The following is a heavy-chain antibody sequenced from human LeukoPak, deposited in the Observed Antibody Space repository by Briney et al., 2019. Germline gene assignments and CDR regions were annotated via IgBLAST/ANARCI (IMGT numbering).Heavy chain of an antibody. CDR3: AKDFGIAVADTFQF. D-gene: IGHD6-19*01. J-gene: IGHJ1*01. CDR2: ISGSGDST. Sequence: GGSLRLSCAASGFTFSNFAMSWVRQDPGMGLQWVSSISGSGDSTFYADSVKGRFTISRDNAKNTLYLQMNNLRVDDTATYYCAKDFGIAVADTFQFWGQGTLVTVS. V-gene: IGHV3-23*01. CDR1: GFTFSNFA.